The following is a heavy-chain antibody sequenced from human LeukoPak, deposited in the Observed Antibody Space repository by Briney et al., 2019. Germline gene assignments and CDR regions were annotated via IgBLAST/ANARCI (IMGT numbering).Heavy chain of an antibody. Sequence: ASVKVSCKASGYTFISYGISWVRQAPGQGLEWMGWISGYNGNTNYGQKLQGRVTLTTDTSTSTAYMEQRSLRSDDTAVYFCARDDYRKANWFDPCGQGILVTDPS. V-gene: IGHV1-18*01. CDR1: GYTFISYG. D-gene: IGHD4-11*01. CDR2: ISGYNGNT. J-gene: IGHJ5*02. CDR3: ARDDYRKANWFDP.